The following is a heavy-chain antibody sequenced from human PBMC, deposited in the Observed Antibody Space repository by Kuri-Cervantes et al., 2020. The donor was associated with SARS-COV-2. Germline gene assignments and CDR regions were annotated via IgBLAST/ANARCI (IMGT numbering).Heavy chain of an antibody. CDR2: ISSSSSYI. J-gene: IGHJ4*02. V-gene: IGHV3-21*01. Sequence: GESLKISCAASGFTFNTYSMDWVRQAPGKGLEWVSSISSSSSYIYYAVSVKGRFTISRDNAKNSLYLQMNSLRAEDTAVYYCARDLSLIRFDYWGQGTLVTVSS. CDR1: GFTFNTYS. CDR3: ARDLSLIRFDY. D-gene: IGHD1-26*01.